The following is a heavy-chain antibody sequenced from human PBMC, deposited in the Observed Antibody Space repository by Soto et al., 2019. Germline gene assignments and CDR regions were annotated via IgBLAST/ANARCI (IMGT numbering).Heavy chain of an antibody. CDR2: ISSSSSYI. V-gene: IGHV3-21*01. D-gene: IGHD4-17*01. Sequence: GGSLRLSCAASGFTFSSYSMNWVRQAPGKGLEWVSSISSSSSYIYYADSVKGRFTISRDNAKNSLYLQMNSLRAEDTAVYYCARDALDYGHYHWGQGTLVTVSS. CDR1: GFTFSSYS. CDR3: ARDALDYGHYH. J-gene: IGHJ4*02.